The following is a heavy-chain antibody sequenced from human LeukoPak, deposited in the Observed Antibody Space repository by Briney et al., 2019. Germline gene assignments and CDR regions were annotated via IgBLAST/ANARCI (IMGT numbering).Heavy chain of an antibody. CDR3: ARYKGGSNNLDY. Sequence: ASVKVSCRASGYTFTDYYIFWARQAPGQGLEWMGWINCNNGGTQYAEKFQGRVTMTRDTSITTAYMELSSLRSDDTAIYYCARYKGGSNNLDYWGQGTLVTVSS. D-gene: IGHD1-26*01. J-gene: IGHJ4*02. CDR1: GYTFTDYY. CDR2: INCNNGGT. V-gene: IGHV1-2*02.